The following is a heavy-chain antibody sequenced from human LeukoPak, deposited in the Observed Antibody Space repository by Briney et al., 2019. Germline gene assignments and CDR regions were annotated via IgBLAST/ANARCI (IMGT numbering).Heavy chain of an antibody. Sequence: PGGSLRLSCAASGFTFSIAWMNWVRQAPGKGLEWVAFIRYDGSNEYYADSVKGRFTISRDKSKNTLSLQMNSLRVEDTAVYYCAKVMPPGRIRFYSYYMDVWGKGTTVTVS. D-gene: IGHD2-15*01. CDR3: AKVMPPGRIRFYSYYMDV. V-gene: IGHV3-30*02. CDR1: GFTFSIAW. J-gene: IGHJ6*03. CDR2: IRYDGSNE.